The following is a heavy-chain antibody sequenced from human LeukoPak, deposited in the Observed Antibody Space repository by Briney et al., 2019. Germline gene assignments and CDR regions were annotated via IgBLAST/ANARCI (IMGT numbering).Heavy chain of an antibody. J-gene: IGHJ4*02. CDR1: GYTFTSYY. Sequence: ASVKLSCKASGYTFTSYYIHWVRQAPGQGLDWMGIINPSTDTTAYAQKFQGRVTMTRDTSTRTVYMELSSLRSEDTAVYYCARDDRIAVAGPYYFDYWGQGTLVTVSS. D-gene: IGHD6-19*01. CDR3: ARDDRIAVAGPYYFDY. V-gene: IGHV1-46*01. CDR2: INPSTDTT.